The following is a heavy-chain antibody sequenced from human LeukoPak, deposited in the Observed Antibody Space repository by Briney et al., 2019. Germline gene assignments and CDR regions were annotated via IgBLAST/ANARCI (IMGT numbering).Heavy chain of an antibody. Sequence: PSETLSLTRTASGGSISSYYWSWIRQPPGKGLEWIGYIYYSGSTNYNPSLKSRVTISVDTSKNQFSLKLSSVTAADTAVYYCARVSDSSGYYSPSEYYYYMDVWGKGTTVTVSS. CDR2: IYYSGST. J-gene: IGHJ6*03. D-gene: IGHD3-22*01. V-gene: IGHV4-59*01. CDR1: GGSISSYY. CDR3: ARVSDSSGYYSPSEYYYYMDV.